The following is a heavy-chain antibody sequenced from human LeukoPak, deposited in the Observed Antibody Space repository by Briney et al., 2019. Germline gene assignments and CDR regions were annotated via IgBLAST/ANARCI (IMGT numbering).Heavy chain of an antibody. V-gene: IGHV3-33*06. CDR1: GFTFSSYG. CDR3: AKDQYYYDSSGYYYVSYFDY. J-gene: IGHJ4*02. D-gene: IGHD3-22*01. Sequence: GGSLRLSCAASGFTFSSYGMHWVRRAPGKGLEWVAVIWYDGSNKYYADSVKGRFTISRDNSKNTLYLQMNSLRAEDTAVYYCAKDQYYYDSSGYYYVSYFDYWGQGTLVTVSS. CDR2: IWYDGSNK.